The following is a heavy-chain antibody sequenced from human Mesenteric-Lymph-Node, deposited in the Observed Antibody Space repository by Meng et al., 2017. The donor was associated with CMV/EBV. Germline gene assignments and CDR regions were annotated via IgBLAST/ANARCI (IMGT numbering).Heavy chain of an antibody. J-gene: IGHJ4*02. CDR2: IRYDGSNK. CDR1: EFTVSDND. D-gene: IGHD2-21*01. CDR3: AKDSQQDCGGDCPLSL. Sequence: GGSLRLSCGSSEFTVSDNDMSWVRQAPGKGLEWVAFIRYDGSNKYYADSVKGRFTISRDNSKNTLYLQMNSLRAEDTAVYYCAKDSQQDCGGDCPLSLWGQGTLVTVSS. V-gene: IGHV3-30*02.